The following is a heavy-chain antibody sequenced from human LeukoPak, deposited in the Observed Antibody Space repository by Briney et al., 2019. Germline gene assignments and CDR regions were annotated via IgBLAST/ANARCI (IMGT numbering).Heavy chain of an antibody. Sequence: GGSLRLSCAASGFTLSRNWMSWVRPAPGKGLELVANIQEDASQKNYVGSVNGRFTISRDNAKNSLYLQMNSLRAEDTAVYYCARASVGNSVTYYFDYWGQGTLVTVSS. V-gene: IGHV3-7*03. CDR2: IQEDASQK. CDR3: ARASVGNSVTYYFDY. CDR1: GFTLSRNW. D-gene: IGHD4-23*01. J-gene: IGHJ4*02.